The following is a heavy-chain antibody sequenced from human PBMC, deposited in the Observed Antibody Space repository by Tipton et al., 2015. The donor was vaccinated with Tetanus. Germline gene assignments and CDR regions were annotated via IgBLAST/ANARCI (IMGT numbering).Heavy chain of an antibody. CDR1: GDSITDYY. CDR2: IHHTGST. Sequence: LRLSCTVSGDSITDYYWSWIRQPPGKGLQWIAYIHHTGSTNYNPSLKSRVTISVDTSRNQFSLRLKSVTPADTAMYYCARDHRLSAPYAGWFDPWGQGTLVTVSS. J-gene: IGHJ5*02. D-gene: IGHD2-8*01. V-gene: IGHV4-59*01. CDR3: ARDHRLSAPYAGWFDP.